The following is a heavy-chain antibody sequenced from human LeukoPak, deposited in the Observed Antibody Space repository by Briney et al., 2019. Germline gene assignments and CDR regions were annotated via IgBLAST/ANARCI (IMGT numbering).Heavy chain of an antibody. V-gene: IGHV1-3*01. CDR1: GYTLTNYA. CDR3: ARVTTDTLDY. J-gene: IGHJ4*02. Sequence: GASVKVSCKASGYTLTNYAIHWVRQAPGQRLEWMGWINAGNGNTKYSQKFQDRITITSDTSASTTYMELRSLRSEDTAVYYCARVTTDTLDYWGQGTLVSVSS. CDR2: INAGNGNT. D-gene: IGHD4-17*01.